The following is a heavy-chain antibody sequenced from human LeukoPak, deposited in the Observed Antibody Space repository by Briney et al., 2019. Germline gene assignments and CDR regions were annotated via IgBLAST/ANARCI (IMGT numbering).Heavy chain of an antibody. V-gene: IGHV4-34*01. CDR3: AREPAYSSGWYWFDP. CDR2: INHSGST. Sequence: SETLSLTCAVYGGSFSGYYWSWIRQPPGKGLEWIGEINHSGSTDYNPSLKSRVTISVDTSKNQFSLKLSSVTAADTAVYYCAREPAYSSGWYWFDPWGQGTLVTVSS. CDR1: GGSFSGYY. J-gene: IGHJ5*02. D-gene: IGHD6-19*01.